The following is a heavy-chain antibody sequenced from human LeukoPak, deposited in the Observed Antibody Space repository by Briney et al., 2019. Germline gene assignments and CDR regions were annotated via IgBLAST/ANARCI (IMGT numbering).Heavy chain of an antibody. CDR2: ISSSSSYI. J-gene: IGHJ4*02. CDR3: ARATVARDTASDY. Sequence: KSGGSLRLSCAASGFTLSSHSMNWVRHAPGKGREWVSSISSSSSYIYYADSVKGRFTISRDNAKNSLYLQMNSLRAEDTAVYCCARATVARDTASDYWGQGTLVTVSS. CDR1: GFTLSSHS. D-gene: IGHD4-23*01. V-gene: IGHV3-21*01.